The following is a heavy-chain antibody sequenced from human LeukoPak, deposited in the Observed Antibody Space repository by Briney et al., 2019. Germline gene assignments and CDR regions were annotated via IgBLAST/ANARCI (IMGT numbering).Heavy chain of an antibody. CDR2: ISAYNGNT. CDR1: GYTFTSYG. Sequence: RWASVKVSCKASGYTFTSYGISWVRQAPGQGLEWMGWISAYNGNTNYAQKLQGRVTMTTDTSTSTAYMELRSLRSDDTAVYYCARASTLSGIAVAGSSWGQGTLVTVSS. V-gene: IGHV1-18*01. D-gene: IGHD6-19*01. CDR3: ARASTLSGIAVAGSS. J-gene: IGHJ4*02.